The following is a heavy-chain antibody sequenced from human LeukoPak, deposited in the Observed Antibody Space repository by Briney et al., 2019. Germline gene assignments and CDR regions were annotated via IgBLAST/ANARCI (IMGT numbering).Heavy chain of an antibody. Sequence: PGGSLRLSCAASGFTFSSYAMSWVRQAPGKGLEWVSSISSSSSYIYYADSVKGRFTISRDNAKNSLYLQMNSLRAEDTAVYYCARGAVAGTGYYYYGMDVWGQGTTVTVSS. J-gene: IGHJ6*02. CDR2: ISSSSSYI. CDR3: ARGAVAGTGYYYYGMDV. D-gene: IGHD6-19*01. V-gene: IGHV3-21*01. CDR1: GFTFSSYA.